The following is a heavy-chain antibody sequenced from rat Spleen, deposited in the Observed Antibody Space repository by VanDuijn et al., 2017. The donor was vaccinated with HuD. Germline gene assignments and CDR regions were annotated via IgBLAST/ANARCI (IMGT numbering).Heavy chain of an antibody. Sequence: EVQLAESGGGLVQPGRSLKLSCAASGFTFSNYYMAWVRLGPTEGLEWVASISHTGGNTYYRDSVKGRFTISRDNAKSTLYLQMDSLRSEDTATYYCTRDRILRSTGFDYWGQGVMVTVSS. D-gene: IGHD1-6*01. CDR1: GFTFSNYY. V-gene: IGHV5-25*01. CDR2: ISHTGGNT. J-gene: IGHJ2*01. CDR3: TRDRILRSTGFDY.